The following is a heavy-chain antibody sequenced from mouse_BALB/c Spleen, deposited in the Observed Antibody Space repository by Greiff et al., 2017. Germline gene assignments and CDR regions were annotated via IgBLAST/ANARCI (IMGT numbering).Heavy chain of an antibody. CDR3: ARETGTRYFDV. CDR2: IYYSGTI. J-gene: IGHJ1*01. V-gene: IGHV3-5*02. Sequence: EVQLQQSGPGLVKPSQTVSLTCTVTGISITTGNYRWSWIRQFPGNKLEWIGYIYYSGTITYNPSLTSRTTITRDTSKNQFFLEMNSLTAEDTATYYCARETGTRYFDVWGAGTTVTVSS. D-gene: IGHD4-1*01. CDR1: GISITTGNYR.